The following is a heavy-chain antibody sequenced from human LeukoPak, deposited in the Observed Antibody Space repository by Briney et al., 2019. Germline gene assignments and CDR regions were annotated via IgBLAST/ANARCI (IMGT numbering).Heavy chain of an antibody. V-gene: IGHV3-48*01. Sequence: GGSLRLSFAASGFTFSSYSMNWVRQAPGKGLEWVSYISSSSTIYYADSVKGRFTISRDNAKNTLYLQMNSLRADDTAIYYCAKGTSGWYYHFDYWGQGTLVTVSS. CDR3: AKGTSGWYYHFDY. D-gene: IGHD6-19*01. CDR1: GFTFSSYS. CDR2: ISSSSTI. J-gene: IGHJ4*02.